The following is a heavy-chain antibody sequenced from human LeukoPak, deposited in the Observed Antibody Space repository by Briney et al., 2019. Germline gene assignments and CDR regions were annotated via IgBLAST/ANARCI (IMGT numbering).Heavy chain of an antibody. CDR2: ISSNGGST. J-gene: IGHJ4*02. CDR3: ARDLMGEFPFDY. V-gene: IGHV3-64*01. Sequence: GGSLRLSCAASGFTFSSYAMHWVRQAPGKGLEYVSAISSNGGSTYYANSVKGRFTISRDNSKNTLYLQMGSLRAEDMAVYYCARDLMGEFPFDYWGQGTLVTVSS. D-gene: IGHD3-16*01. CDR1: GFTFSSYA.